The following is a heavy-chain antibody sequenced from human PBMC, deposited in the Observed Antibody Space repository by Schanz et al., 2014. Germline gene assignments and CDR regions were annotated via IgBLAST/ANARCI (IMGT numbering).Heavy chain of an antibody. CDR2: IYYSGST. V-gene: IGHV4-39*01. D-gene: IGHD3-9*01. CDR3: ARQFYDILTGYWFPYYFDY. Sequence: QVQLQESGPGLVKPSQTLSLTCTVSGDSISSGGSYWSWIRQPPGKGLECIESIYYSGSTYYNPSFKIRVTPPVDTSKTQSPLKLTFVTAADTAVYYCARQFYDILTGYWFPYYFDYWGQGTLVTVSS. CDR1: GDSISSGGSY. J-gene: IGHJ4*02.